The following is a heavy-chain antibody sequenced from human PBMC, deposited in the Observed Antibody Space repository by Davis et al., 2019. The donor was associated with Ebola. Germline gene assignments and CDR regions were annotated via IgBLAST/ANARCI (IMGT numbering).Heavy chain of an antibody. D-gene: IGHD6-19*01. V-gene: IGHV3-23*01. Sequence: GESLKISCTASEFSFSIYAMSWVRQAPGKGLEWVSAISGSGGSTYYADSMKGRVTISRDNSKNTLYLQMSSLRAEDTAVYFCARGVAVGGFYFEYWGQGTLVTVSS. CDR1: EFSFSIYA. CDR3: ARGVAVGGFYFEY. J-gene: IGHJ4*02. CDR2: ISGSGGST.